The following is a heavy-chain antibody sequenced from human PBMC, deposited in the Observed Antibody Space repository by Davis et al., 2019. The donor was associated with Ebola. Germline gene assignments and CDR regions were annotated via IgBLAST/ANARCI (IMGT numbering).Heavy chain of an antibody. V-gene: IGHV1-69*13. J-gene: IGHJ3*02. Sequence: SVKVSCKASGGTFSSYVISWVRQAPGQGLEWMGGIIPIFGTANYAQKFQGRVTITADESTSTAYMELSSLRSEDTAVYYCAREIPSYYYDSSNAFDIWGQGTMVTVSS. CDR1: GGTFSSYV. CDR3: AREIPSYYYDSSNAFDI. D-gene: IGHD3-22*01. CDR2: IIPIFGTA.